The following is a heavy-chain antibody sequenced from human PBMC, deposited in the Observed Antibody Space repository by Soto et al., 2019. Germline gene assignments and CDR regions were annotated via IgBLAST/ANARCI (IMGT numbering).Heavy chain of an antibody. J-gene: IGHJ4*02. D-gene: IGHD2-15*01. CDR1: GGSISNYY. Sequence: QVQLQESGPGLVKPSETLSLTCTVSGGSISNYYCSWIRQPPGKGLEWIGYIYYSGSTNYNPSLKSRVTISVDTSKNQFPLKLSSVPAADTAVYYCARAGAATLSDYWGQGTLVTVSS. CDR2: IYYSGST. CDR3: ARAGAATLSDY. V-gene: IGHV4-59*01.